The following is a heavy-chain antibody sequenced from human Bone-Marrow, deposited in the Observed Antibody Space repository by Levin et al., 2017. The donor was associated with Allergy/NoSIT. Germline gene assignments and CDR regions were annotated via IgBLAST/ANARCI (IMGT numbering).Heavy chain of an antibody. CDR1: GFPFSTYG. J-gene: IGHJ4*02. CDR3: ASGGGTTVTTNY. V-gene: IGHV3-21*04. D-gene: IGHD4-17*01. CDR2: ITTTSNYI. Sequence: GESLKISCATSGFPFSTYGMAWVRQAPGKGLEWVASITTTSNYIHYADSVKGRFTISRDNAKSTLYLEMNSLRAEDTAVYYCASGGGTTVTTNYWGQGTLVTVSS.